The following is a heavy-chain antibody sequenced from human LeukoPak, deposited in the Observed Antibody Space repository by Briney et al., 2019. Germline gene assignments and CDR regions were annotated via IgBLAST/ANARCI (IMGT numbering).Heavy chain of an antibody. V-gene: IGHV4-39*01. CDR2: IYYSGST. J-gene: IGHJ4*02. D-gene: IGHD3-3*01. Sequence: SETLSLTCTVSGGSISSSSYYWGWIRQPPGKGLEWIGSIYYSGSTYYNPSLKSRVTISVDTSKNQFSLKLSSVTAADTAVYYCARGPYYDFWSGYLYYFDYWGQGTLVTVSS. CDR3: ARGPYYDFWSGYLYYFDY. CDR1: GGSISSSSYY.